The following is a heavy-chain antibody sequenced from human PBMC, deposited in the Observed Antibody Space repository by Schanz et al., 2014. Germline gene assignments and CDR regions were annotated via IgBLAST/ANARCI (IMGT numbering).Heavy chain of an antibody. CDR3: AKIWKAHHLTGRPGWSDGMDV. Sequence: EVQLLESGGALEQPGGSLRLSCAASGITFSDYAMSWVRQAPGKGLDFSSTIASVGSHTFYSDSVTGRFTISGDNSKNTLFLQMNSLRVEDTAIYYCAKIWKAHHLTGRPGWSDGMDVWGQGTTV. V-gene: IGHV3-23*01. CDR1: GITFSDYA. J-gene: IGHJ6*02. D-gene: IGHD3-3*01. CDR2: IASVGSHT.